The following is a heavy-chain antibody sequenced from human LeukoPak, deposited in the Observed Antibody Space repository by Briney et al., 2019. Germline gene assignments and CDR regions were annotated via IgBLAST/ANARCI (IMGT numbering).Heavy chain of an antibody. D-gene: IGHD2-15*01. Sequence: PGGSLRLSCAASGFTFSSYWMHWVRQAPGKGLVWVSRINSDGSSTSYADSVKGRFTISRDNAKNSLYLQMNSLRAEDTALYYCAKDGRISGSKSAFDIWGQGTMVTVSS. CDR1: GFTFSSYW. J-gene: IGHJ3*02. CDR3: AKDGRISGSKSAFDI. CDR2: INSDGSST. V-gene: IGHV3-74*01.